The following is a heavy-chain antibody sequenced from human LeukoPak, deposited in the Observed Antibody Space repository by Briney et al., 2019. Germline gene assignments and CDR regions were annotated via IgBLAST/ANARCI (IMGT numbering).Heavy chain of an antibody. CDR3: ARVPPSNYDILTGYLNGAFDI. D-gene: IGHD3-9*01. Sequence: ASETLSLTCTVSGGSISSSSYYWGWIRQPPGKGLEWIGYIYYSGSTYYNPSLKSRVTISVDTSKNQFSLKLSSVTAADTAVYYCARVPPSNYDILTGYLNGAFDIWGQGTMVTVSS. J-gene: IGHJ3*02. CDR1: GGSISSSSYY. V-gene: IGHV4-31*03. CDR2: IYYSGST.